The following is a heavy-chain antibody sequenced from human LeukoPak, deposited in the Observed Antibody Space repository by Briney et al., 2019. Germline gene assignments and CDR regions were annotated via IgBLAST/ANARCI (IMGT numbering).Heavy chain of an antibody. V-gene: IGHV4-61*01. CDR1: GGSVSSGSYY. J-gene: IGHJ4*02. D-gene: IGHD4-23*01. CDR3: ARDRASYGGPGMVDY. Sequence: PSETLSLTCTVSGGSVSSGSYYWSWIRQPPGKGLEWIGHVYYSGSTNYNPSLKSRVTISVDTSKNQFSLKLSSVPAADTAVYYCARDRASYGGPGMVDYWGQGTLVTVSS. CDR2: VYYSGST.